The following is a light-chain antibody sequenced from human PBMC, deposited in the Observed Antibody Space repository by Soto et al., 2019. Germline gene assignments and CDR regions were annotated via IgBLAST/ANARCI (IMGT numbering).Light chain of an antibody. J-gene: IGKJ3*01. CDR1: QSVSSSY. Sequence: EIVLTQSPGTLCLSPGERATLSCLASQSVSSSYLAWYQQKPGQAPRLLIYGASSRATGIPDRFSGSGSGTDFTLTISRLEPEDFAVYYCQQYGSSIFTFGPGTKVHIK. V-gene: IGKV3-20*01. CDR2: GAS. CDR3: QQYGSSIFT.